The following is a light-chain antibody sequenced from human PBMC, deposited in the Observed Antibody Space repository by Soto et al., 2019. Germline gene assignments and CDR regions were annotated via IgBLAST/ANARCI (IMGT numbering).Light chain of an antibody. CDR1: RNDIGAYEF. Sequence: QSVLTQPPSASGSPGQSVTISCTGTRNDIGAYEFVSWYQHHPGKAPKLIIYEVVQRPSGVPDRFSGSKSGNTASLTVSGLQAADEAAYYCKSYAGSNTYVFGTGTKV. CDR2: EVV. V-gene: IGLV2-8*01. CDR3: KSYAGSNTYV. J-gene: IGLJ1*01.